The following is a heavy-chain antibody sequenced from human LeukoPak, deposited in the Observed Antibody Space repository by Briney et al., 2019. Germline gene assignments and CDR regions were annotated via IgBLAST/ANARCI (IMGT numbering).Heavy chain of an antibody. J-gene: IGHJ4*02. CDR3: ASLPGSLDYFDY. D-gene: IGHD1-26*01. Sequence: PSETLSLTCTVSGGSISKHYCTWIRQPPGKGLEWIGYIYYSGSTNYNPSLKSRVTISVDTSKNQFSLKLSSVTAADTAVYYCASLPGSLDYFDYWGQGTLVTVSS. V-gene: IGHV4-59*08. CDR2: IYYSGST. CDR1: GGSISKHY.